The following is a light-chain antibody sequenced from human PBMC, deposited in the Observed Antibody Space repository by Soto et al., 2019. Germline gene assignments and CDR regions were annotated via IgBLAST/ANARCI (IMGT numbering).Light chain of an antibody. CDR3: AAWDDSLGGWV. CDR1: SSDVGGYNY. Sequence: QSVLTQPRSVSGSPGQSVTISCTGTSSDVGGYNYVSWYQQHPGKAPKLMIYDVSRRPSGVPDRFSGSKSGNTASLTIAGLQAEDEADYYCAAWDDSLGGWVFGGGTKLTVL. CDR2: DVS. V-gene: IGLV2-11*01. J-gene: IGLJ3*02.